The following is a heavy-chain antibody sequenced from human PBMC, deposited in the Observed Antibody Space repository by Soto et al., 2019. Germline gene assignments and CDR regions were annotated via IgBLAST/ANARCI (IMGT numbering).Heavy chain of an antibody. Sequence: GGSLRLSCAASGFTFSSYAMSWVRQAPGKGLEWVSAISGSGGSTYYADSVKGRFTISRDNSKNTLYLQMNSLRAEDTAVYYCAKDAQGIAVATANFDYWGQGTLVTVSS. CDR3: AKDAQGIAVATANFDY. J-gene: IGHJ4*02. V-gene: IGHV3-23*01. CDR2: ISGSGGST. D-gene: IGHD6-19*01. CDR1: GFTFSSYA.